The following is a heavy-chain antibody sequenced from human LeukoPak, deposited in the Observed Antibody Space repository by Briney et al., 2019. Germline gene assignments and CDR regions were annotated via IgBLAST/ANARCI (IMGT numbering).Heavy chain of an antibody. CDR2: IWYDGSNK. V-gene: IGHV3-33*01. J-gene: IGHJ4*02. CDR1: GFTFSSYG. CDR3: ARGYCSGGSCYRPAPFDY. D-gene: IGHD2-15*01. Sequence: PGGSLRLSCAASGFTFSSYGMHWVRQAPVKGLEWVAVIWYDGSNKYYADSVKGRFTISRDNSKNTLYLQMNSLRAEDTAVYYCARGYCSGGSCYRPAPFDYWGQGTLVTVSS.